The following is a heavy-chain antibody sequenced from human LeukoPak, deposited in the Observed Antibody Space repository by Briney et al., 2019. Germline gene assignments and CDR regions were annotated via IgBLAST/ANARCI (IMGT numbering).Heavy chain of an antibody. CDR1: GFTFSSYS. Sequence: SGGSLRLSCAASGFTFSSYSMNWVRQAPGKGLEWVSSISSSSSYIYYADSVKGRFTISRDNAKNPLYLQMNGLRAEDTAVYYCARVDFWSGYGHYFDYWGQGTLVTVSS. CDR3: ARVDFWSGYGHYFDY. D-gene: IGHD3-3*01. CDR2: ISSSSSYI. V-gene: IGHV3-21*01. J-gene: IGHJ4*02.